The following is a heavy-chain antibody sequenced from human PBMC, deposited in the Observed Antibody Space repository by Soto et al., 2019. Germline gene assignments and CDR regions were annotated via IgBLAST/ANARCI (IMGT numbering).Heavy chain of an antibody. CDR1: GFSLTTSGEG. J-gene: IGHJ3*01. CDR3: AHNIGGDYVYGFDF. Sequence: QIALKESGPTLVKPTQPLTLTCTFSGFSLTTSGEGVGWVRQPPGKGLEWVALVYGDDDKRYLTSLKSRLTITNDTSKNQVVLTRTNMDPVDTGTYFCAHNIGGDYVYGFDFWGQGTKVTVSS. D-gene: IGHD3-16*01. CDR2: VYGDDDK. V-gene: IGHV2-5*02.